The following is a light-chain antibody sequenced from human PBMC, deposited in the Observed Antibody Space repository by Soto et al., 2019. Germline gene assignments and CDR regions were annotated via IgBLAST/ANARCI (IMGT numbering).Light chain of an antibody. CDR1: QSISSW. Sequence: DIQMTQSPSTLSASVGDRVTITCRASQSISSWLAWYQQKPGKAPKLLIYKASSLESGVPSRFSGSGSGTEFTLTISSLQPDDFATYYCQPYNSYWTFGQWTKVEIK. CDR2: KAS. J-gene: IGKJ1*01. V-gene: IGKV1-5*03. CDR3: QPYNSYWT.